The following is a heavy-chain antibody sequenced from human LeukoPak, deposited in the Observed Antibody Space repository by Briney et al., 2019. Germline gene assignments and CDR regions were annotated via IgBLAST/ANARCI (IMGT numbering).Heavy chain of an antibody. D-gene: IGHD5-24*01. CDR2: IYPGDSDT. CDR3: ARGRDGYSFGFDY. J-gene: IGHJ4*02. CDR1: GYSFSSHW. Sequence: GESLKISCQGSGYSFSSHWIGWVRQMPGKGLGWMGIIYPGDSDTRYSPSFQGQVTISADKSISTAYLQWSSLKASDTAMYYCARGRDGYSFGFDYWGQGTLVTVSS. V-gene: IGHV5-51*01.